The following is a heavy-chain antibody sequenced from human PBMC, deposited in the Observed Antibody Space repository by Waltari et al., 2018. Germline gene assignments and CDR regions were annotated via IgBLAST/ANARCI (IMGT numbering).Heavy chain of an antibody. CDR1: GGSFSGYY. CDR2: INHSGST. CDR3: ARAQLRFLEWFLDY. D-gene: IGHD3-3*01. J-gene: IGHJ4*02. V-gene: IGHV4-34*01. Sequence: QVQLQQWGAGLLKPSETLSLTCAVYGGSFSGYYWSWIRQPPGKGLEWIGEINHSGSTNYNPSLKSRVTISVDTSKNQFSLKLSSVTAADTAVYYCARAQLRFLEWFLDYWGQGTLVTVSS.